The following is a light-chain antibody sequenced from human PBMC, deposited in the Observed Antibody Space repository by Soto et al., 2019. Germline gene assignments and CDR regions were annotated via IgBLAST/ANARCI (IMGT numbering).Light chain of an antibody. V-gene: IGKV1-33*01. CDR1: QDISNY. CDR2: DAS. J-gene: IGKJ5*01. Sequence: DIQMTQSPSSLSASVGDRVTITCRASQDISNYLNWYQQRPGKAPKLLIYDASNLERGVPSRFSGTRSGTHFTFAITSLHPEDVATYYCQQSDSLPFTFGQGTRLEI. CDR3: QQSDSLPFT.